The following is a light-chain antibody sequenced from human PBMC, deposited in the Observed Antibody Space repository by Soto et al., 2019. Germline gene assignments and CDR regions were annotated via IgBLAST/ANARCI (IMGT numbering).Light chain of an antibody. Sequence: AIQMTQSPSSLSASVGDRVTITCRASQGTRNDLGWYQQKPGKAPKLLIYSASSLPSGVPSRFSGSGSGTDFTLTISSLQPEDFATYYCLHDYEFPFTFGPGTRVDIK. J-gene: IGKJ3*01. CDR3: LHDYEFPFT. CDR2: SAS. CDR1: QGTRND. V-gene: IGKV1-6*01.